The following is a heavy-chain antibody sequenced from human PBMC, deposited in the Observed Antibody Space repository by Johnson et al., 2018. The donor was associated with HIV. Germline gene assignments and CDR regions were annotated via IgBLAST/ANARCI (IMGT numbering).Heavy chain of an antibody. V-gene: IGHV3-30*02. J-gene: IGHJ3*02. Sequence: QMLLVESGGGVVQPGGSLRLSCVASGFSFSGYGMHWVRQAPGKGLEWVAFIRFDGTIKYDADSVRGRFIISRDNSKNTLYLQMNSLRGEDKAVYYCASGPPVNAFGIWGQGTMVTVSS. CDR2: IRFDGTIK. D-gene: IGHD1-26*01. CDR3: ASGPPVNAFGI. CDR1: GFSFSGYG.